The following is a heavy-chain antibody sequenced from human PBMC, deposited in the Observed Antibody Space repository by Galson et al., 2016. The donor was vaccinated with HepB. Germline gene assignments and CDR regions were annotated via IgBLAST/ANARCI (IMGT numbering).Heavy chain of an antibody. D-gene: IGHD3-10*01. CDR1: GFTVSYSA. CDR2: IRSKANNYAT. J-gene: IGHJ4*02. CDR3: TRRRGKRYYFDY. V-gene: IGHV3-73*01. Sequence: SLRLSCAASGFTVSYSAMQWVRQASGTALEWVGRIRSKANNYATAYAASVKSRFTISRDDSKNTVSLQMNSLKTENTAVYYCTRRRGKRYYFDYWGQGTLVTVSS.